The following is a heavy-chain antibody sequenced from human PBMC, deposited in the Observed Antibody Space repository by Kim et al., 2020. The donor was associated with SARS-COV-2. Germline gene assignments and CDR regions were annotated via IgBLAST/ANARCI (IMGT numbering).Heavy chain of an antibody. V-gene: IGHV3-30*04. CDR1: GFTFSSYA. Sequence: GGSLRLSCAASGFTFSSYAMHWVRQAPGKGLEWVAVISYDGSNKYYADSVKGRFTISRDNSKNTLYLQMNSLRAEDTAVYYCARDLKIAVAAKWHYYYGMDVGGQGTTVTVSS. CDR3: ARDLKIAVAAKWHYYYGMDV. CDR2: ISYDGSNK. J-gene: IGHJ6*02. D-gene: IGHD6-19*01.